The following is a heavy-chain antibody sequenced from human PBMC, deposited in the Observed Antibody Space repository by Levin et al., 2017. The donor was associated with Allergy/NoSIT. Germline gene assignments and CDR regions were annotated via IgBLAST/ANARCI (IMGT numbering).Heavy chain of an antibody. Sequence: GGSLRLSCAASGFTFSSYGMHWVRQAPGKGLEWVAVIWYDGSNKYYADSVKGRFTISRDNSKNTLYLQMNSLRAEDTAVYYCARDLAAADTGYYYYGMDGWGQGTTVTVSS. CDR3: ARDLAAADTGYYYYGMDG. J-gene: IGHJ6*02. CDR2: IWYDGSNK. CDR1: GFTFSSYG. D-gene: IGHD6-13*01. V-gene: IGHV3-33*01.